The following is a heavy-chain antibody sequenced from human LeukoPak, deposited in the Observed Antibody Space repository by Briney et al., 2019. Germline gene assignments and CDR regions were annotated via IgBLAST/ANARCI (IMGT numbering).Heavy chain of an antibody. Sequence: GGSLRLSCAASGFTFSSYAMSWVRQAPGKGLEWVSGISDSGGSTYYTDSVKGRFTISRDKSHNTLYLQMNSLRVEDTAVYYCAKSPLVYCTSSSRHLYFDSWGQGTLVTVSS. CDR1: GFTFSSYA. V-gene: IGHV3-23*01. J-gene: IGHJ4*02. D-gene: IGHD2-2*01. CDR2: ISDSGGST. CDR3: AKSPLVYCTSSSRHLYFDS.